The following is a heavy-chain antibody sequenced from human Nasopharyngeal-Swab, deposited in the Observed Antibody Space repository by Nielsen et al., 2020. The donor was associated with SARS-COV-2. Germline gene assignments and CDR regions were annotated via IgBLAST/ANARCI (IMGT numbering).Heavy chain of an antibody. J-gene: IGHJ4*02. D-gene: IGHD3-9*01. CDR3: AKARSDFDWPTHPLDY. CDR1: GFTFDDYA. Sequence: SLKISCAASGFTFDDYAMHWVRQAPGKGLEWVSGTSWNSGSIGYADSVKGRFTISRDNAKNSLYLQMNSLRAEDTALYYCAKARSDFDWPTHPLDYWDQGTLVTVSS. V-gene: IGHV3-9*01. CDR2: TSWNSGSI.